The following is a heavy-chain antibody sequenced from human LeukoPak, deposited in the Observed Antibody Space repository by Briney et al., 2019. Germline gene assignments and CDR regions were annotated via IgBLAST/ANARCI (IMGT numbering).Heavy chain of an antibody. CDR2: ISGSSLDT. CDR1: GFTFSSYA. D-gene: IGHD2/OR15-2a*01. Sequence: PGGSLRLSCATAGFTFSSYAMTWVRQAPGEGLEWVSSISGSSLDTYYTASVKGRFTTTRDNSKNMLYLEMNSLRAEDTAVYYCAKRIEDYLDYWGQGTLVTVSS. V-gene: IGHV3-23*01. CDR3: AKRIEDYLDY. J-gene: IGHJ4*02.